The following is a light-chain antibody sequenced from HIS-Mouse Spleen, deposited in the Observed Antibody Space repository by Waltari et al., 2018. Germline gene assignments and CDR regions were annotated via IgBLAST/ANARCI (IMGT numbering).Light chain of an antibody. Sequence: EIVLTQSPGTLSLSPGERATLSCRASQSVSSSYLAWYQQKPGQAPRVLIYGASSRATGIPDRVSGSGSGTDVTLTISRLEPEDFAVYYCQQYGSSPPWTFGQGTKVEIK. J-gene: IGKJ1*01. CDR1: QSVSSSY. CDR3: QQYGSSPPWT. CDR2: GAS. V-gene: IGKV3-20*01.